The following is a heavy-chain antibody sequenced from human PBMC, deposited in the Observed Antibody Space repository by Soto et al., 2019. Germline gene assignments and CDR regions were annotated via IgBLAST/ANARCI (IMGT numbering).Heavy chain of an antibody. J-gene: IGHJ4*02. CDR1: GYTFTNYN. V-gene: IGHV1-8*01. CDR3: ARAEPYSTSSTFDY. D-gene: IGHD6-6*01. Sequence: QVQLVQSGAEVKQPGASVKVSCKTSGYTFTNYNINWVRQATGQGLEWMGWMNPNSGNTGYAQKFQGRVTMTRNTSITTAYMELSSLRSGDTAVYYCARAEPYSTSSTFDYWGQGTLVTVSS. CDR2: MNPNSGNT.